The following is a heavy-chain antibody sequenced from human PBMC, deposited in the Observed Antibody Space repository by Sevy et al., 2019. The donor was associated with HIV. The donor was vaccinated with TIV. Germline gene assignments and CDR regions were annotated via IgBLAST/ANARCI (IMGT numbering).Heavy chain of an antibody. J-gene: IGHJ6*03. CDR1: GFSFDSYG. CDR3: AERGGGHYDPDEIGYYFYYYNMDV. V-gene: IGHV3-23*01. CDR2: ISGSGTRT. D-gene: IGHD3-22*01. Sequence: GGSLRLSCAVSGFSFDSYGMTWVRQAPGKGLEWVSGISGSGTRTYYADSVKGRFSISRDNSKNRLYLQMNSLRSEDTAMYYCAERGGGHYDPDEIGYYFYYYNMDVWGKGTTVTVSS.